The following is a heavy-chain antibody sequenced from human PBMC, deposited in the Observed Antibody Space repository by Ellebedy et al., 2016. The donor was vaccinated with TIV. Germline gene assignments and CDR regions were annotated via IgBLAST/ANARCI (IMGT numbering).Heavy chain of an antibody. CDR2: IDSDGTRT. J-gene: IGHJ6*02. Sequence: GGSLRLSXVASGFTFSRYWMHWVRQVPGKGLVWVSRIDSDGTRTDYADSVKGRFTISRDNAKNSLYLQMNSLSAEDTAVYFCARDRPSILTGSDYYYYGMDVWGQGTTVTVSS. CDR1: GFTFSRYW. D-gene: IGHD3-9*01. V-gene: IGHV3-74*01. CDR3: ARDRPSILTGSDYYYYGMDV.